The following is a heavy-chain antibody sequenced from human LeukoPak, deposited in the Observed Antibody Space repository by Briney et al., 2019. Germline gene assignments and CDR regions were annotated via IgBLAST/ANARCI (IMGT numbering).Heavy chain of an antibody. J-gene: IGHJ1*01. CDR1: GYSFTNYW. Sequence: GESLKISCKGSGYSFTNYWIGWVRQMPGKGLEWMGIIYPGDSDTRYSPSFQGQVTISADKSISTAYLHWSSLKASDTAMYYCARRGIAVAGSPAEYFQHWGQSTLVTVSS. CDR2: IYPGDSDT. CDR3: ARRGIAVAGSPAEYFQH. V-gene: IGHV5-51*01. D-gene: IGHD6-19*01.